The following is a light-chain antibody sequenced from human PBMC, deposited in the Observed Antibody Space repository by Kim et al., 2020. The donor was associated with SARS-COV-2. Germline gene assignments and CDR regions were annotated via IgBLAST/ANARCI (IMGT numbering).Light chain of an antibody. CDR1: QSVSSY. Sequence: EIVLTQSPATLSLSPGERATLSCRASQSVSSYLAWYQQKPGQAPRLLVYDASHRATGIPARFSGSGSGTDFTLTISSPEPEDFAVYYCQHRSNWLFHMYPFGQGTKLEI. J-gene: IGKJ2*01. V-gene: IGKV3-11*01. CDR3: QHRSNWLFHMYP. CDR2: DAS.